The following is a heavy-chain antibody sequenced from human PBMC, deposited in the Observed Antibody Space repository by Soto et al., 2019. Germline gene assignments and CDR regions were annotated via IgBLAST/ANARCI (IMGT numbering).Heavy chain of an antibody. Sequence: GGSLRLSCAASGFTFDDYAMHWVRQAPGKGLEWVSGISWNSGSIGYADSVKGRFTISRDNAKNSLYLQMNSLRAEDTAVYYCARDREHYDILTGYYDYWGQGTLVTVSS. D-gene: IGHD3-9*01. V-gene: IGHV3-9*01. J-gene: IGHJ4*02. CDR1: GFTFDDYA. CDR2: ISWNSGSI. CDR3: ARDREHYDILTGYYDY.